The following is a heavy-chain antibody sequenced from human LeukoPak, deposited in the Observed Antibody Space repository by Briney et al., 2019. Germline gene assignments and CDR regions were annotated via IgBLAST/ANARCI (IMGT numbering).Heavy chain of an antibody. CDR3: AKDFGYPTYYFDY. D-gene: IGHD5-18*01. J-gene: IGHJ4*02. CDR2: IRYDGSNK. V-gene: IGHV3-30*02. CDR1: GFTFSSYG. Sequence: GSLRLSCAASGFTFSSYGMHWVRQAPGKGLEWVAFIRYDGSNKYYADSVKGRFTISRDNSKNTLYLQMNSLRAEDTAVYYCAKDFGYPTYYFDYWGQGTLVTVSS.